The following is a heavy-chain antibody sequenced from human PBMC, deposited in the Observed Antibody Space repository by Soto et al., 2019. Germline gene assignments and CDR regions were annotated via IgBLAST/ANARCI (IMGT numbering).Heavy chain of an antibody. Sequence: GGSLRLSCAASGFTFSSYGMHWVRQAPGKGLEWVAVISYDGSNKYYADSVKGRFTISRDNSKNTLYLQMNSLRAEDTAVYYCAKGFTMIVVAPIDYWGHGTLVTV. CDR2: ISYDGSNK. CDR3: AKGFTMIVVAPIDY. J-gene: IGHJ4*01. CDR1: GFTFSSYG. D-gene: IGHD3-22*01. V-gene: IGHV3-30*18.